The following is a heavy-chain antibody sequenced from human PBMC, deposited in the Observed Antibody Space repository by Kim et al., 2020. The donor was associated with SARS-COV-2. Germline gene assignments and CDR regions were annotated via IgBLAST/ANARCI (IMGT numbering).Heavy chain of an antibody. J-gene: IGHJ6*02. V-gene: IGHV3-23*01. D-gene: IGHD2-15*01. CDR3: AKDGCRVVVAATCGMDV. Sequence: VQGRFTNSTENSKNTLYLQMNSLRAEDTAVYYCAKDGCRVVVAATCGMDVWGQGTTVTVSS.